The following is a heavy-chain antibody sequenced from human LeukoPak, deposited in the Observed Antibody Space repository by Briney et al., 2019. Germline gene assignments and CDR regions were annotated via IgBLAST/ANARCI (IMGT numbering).Heavy chain of an antibody. J-gene: IGHJ4*02. CDR2: ISGSGGST. V-gene: IGHV3-23*01. CDR3: AKLTVVVAAGSVDY. Sequence: HPGGSLRLSCAASGFTFSSYAMSWVRQAPGKGLEWVSAISGSGGSTYYADSVKGRFTISRDNSKNTLYLQMNSLRAEDTAVYYCAKLTVVVAAGSVDYWGQGTLVTVSS. D-gene: IGHD2-15*01. CDR1: GFTFSSYA.